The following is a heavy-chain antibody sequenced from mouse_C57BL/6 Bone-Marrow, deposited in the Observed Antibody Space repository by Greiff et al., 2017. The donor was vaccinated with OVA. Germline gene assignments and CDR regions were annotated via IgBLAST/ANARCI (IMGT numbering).Heavy chain of an antibody. J-gene: IGHJ4*01. D-gene: IGHD2-3*01. Sequence: EVQLQQSGPGLVKPSQSLSLTCSVTGYSITSGYYWNWIRQFPGNKLEWMGYISYDGSNNYNPSLKNRISITRDTSKNQFFLKLNSVTTEDTATYYCAKYYDGYYLDYWGQGTSVTVSS. CDR1: GYSITSGYY. CDR2: ISYDGSN. V-gene: IGHV3-6*01. CDR3: AKYYDGYYLDY.